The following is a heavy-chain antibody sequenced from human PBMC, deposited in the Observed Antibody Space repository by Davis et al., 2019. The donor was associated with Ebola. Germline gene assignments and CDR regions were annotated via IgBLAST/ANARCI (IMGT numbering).Heavy chain of an antibody. J-gene: IGHJ4*02. V-gene: IGHV4-39*01. CDR3: ARAAGYARFTN. CDR1: GGSISSSSYY. D-gene: IGHD5-12*01. CDR2: IYYSGST. Sequence: MPGGSLRLSCTVSGGSISSSSYYWGWIRQPPGKGLEWIGSIYYSGSTYYNPSLKSRVTISVDTSKNQFSLKLSSVTAADTAVYYCARAAGYARFTNWGQGTLVTVSS.